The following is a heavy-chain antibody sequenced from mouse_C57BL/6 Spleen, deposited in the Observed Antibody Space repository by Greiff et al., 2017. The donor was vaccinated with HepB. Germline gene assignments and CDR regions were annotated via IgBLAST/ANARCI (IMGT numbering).Heavy chain of an antibody. CDR2: IYPGDGDT. CDR3: ARSLTGYWYFDV. CDR1: GYAFSSSW. D-gene: IGHD4-1*01. J-gene: IGHJ1*03. V-gene: IGHV1-82*01. Sequence: QVQLQHSGPELVKPGASVKISCKASGYAFSSSWMNWVKQRPGKGLEWIGRIYPGDGDTNYNGKFKGKATLTADKSSSTAYMQLSSLTSEDSAVYFCARSLTGYWYFDVWGTGTTVTVSS.